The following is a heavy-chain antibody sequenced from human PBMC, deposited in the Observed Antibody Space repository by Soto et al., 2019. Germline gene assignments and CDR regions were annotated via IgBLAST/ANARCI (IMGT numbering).Heavy chain of an antibody. D-gene: IGHD5-12*01. CDR1: GGSISSGGYS. Sequence: QLQLQESGSGLVKPSQTLSLTCAVSGGSISSGGYSWSWIRQPPGKGLEWIGYIYHSGSTYYNPSRKSRVTIAVDRSKHQFSLKLSSVTAADTAVYYCAAGGGLPRYYWGQGTLVTVSS. CDR3: AAGGGLPRYY. V-gene: IGHV4-30-2*01. CDR2: IYHSGST. J-gene: IGHJ4*02.